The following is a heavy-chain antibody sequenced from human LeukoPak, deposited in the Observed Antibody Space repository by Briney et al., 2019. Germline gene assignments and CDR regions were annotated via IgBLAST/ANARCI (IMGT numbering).Heavy chain of an antibody. CDR3: ARGGSGRTTRGFDY. D-gene: IGHD3-10*01. V-gene: IGHV3-30*03. CDR2: ISYDGSNK. CDR1: GFTFSSYG. Sequence: GGSLRLSCAASGFTFSSYGMHWVRQAPGKGLEWVAVISYDGSNKYYADSVKGRFTISRDNSKNTLYLQMNSLRAEDTAVYYCARGGSGRTTRGFDYWGQGTLVTVSS. J-gene: IGHJ4*02.